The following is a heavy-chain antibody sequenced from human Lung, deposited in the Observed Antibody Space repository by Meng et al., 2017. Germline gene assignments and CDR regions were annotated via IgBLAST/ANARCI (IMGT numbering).Heavy chain of an antibody. CDR1: GGSFSDYY. D-gene: IGHD4-11*01. V-gene: IGHV4-34*01. CDR2: INHSGST. J-gene: IGHJ4*02. CDR3: ARGPTTMAHDFDY. Sequence: QVPFQRWGAGLLEPSETLSLTCVVSGGSFSDYYWSWIRQPPGKGLEWIGEINHSGSTNYNPSLESRATISVDTSQNNLSLKLSSVTAADSAVYYCARGPTTMAHDFDYWGQGTLVTVSS.